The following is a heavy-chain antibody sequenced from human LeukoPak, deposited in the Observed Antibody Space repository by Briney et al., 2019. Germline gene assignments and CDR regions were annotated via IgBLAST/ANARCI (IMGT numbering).Heavy chain of an antibody. V-gene: IGHV3-30-3*01. CDR3: VKESGLGGAFDY. J-gene: IGHJ4*02. CDR1: GFTFSSYA. D-gene: IGHD3-16*01. CDR2: ISYDGSNK. Sequence: GRSLRLSCAASGFTFSSYAMHWVRQAPGKGLEWVAVISYDGSNKYYADSVKGRFTISRDNSKNTLYLQMNSLRAEDTAVYYCVKESGLGGAFDYWGQGTLVTVSS.